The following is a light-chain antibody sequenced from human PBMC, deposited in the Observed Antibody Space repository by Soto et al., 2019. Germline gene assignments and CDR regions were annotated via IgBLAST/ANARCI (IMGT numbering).Light chain of an antibody. CDR1: QSVSTK. CDR2: GAS. Sequence: MVMTQSPATLSVSPGERATLSCRASQSVSTKLAWSQQKPGQAPRLLIYGASTRATGIPARFSGSGSGTDFTLTISSLQSEDFAVYYCQQYNNWPSTFGPGTRVDIK. J-gene: IGKJ3*01. V-gene: IGKV3D-15*01. CDR3: QQYNNWPST.